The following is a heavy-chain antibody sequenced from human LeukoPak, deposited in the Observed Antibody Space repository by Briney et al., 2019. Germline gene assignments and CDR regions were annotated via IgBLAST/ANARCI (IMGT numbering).Heavy chain of an antibody. CDR1: GYTFTSYA. CDR3: ARDRGWELLHFDY. V-gene: IGHV1-3*01. D-gene: IGHD1-26*01. J-gene: IGHJ4*02. CDR2: INAGNGNT. Sequence: VASVKVSCKASGYTFTSYAMHWVRQAPGQRLEWMGWINAGNGNTKYSQKFQGRVTITRDTSASTAYMELSSLRSEDTAVYYCARDRGWELLHFDYWGQGTLVTVSS.